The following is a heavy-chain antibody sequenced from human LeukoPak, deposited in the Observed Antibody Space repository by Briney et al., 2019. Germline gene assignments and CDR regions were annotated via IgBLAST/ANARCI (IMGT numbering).Heavy chain of an antibody. J-gene: IGHJ4*02. D-gene: IGHD3-22*01. V-gene: IGHV4-4*07. CDR2: IYSSGST. Sequence: PSETLSLTCSVSGDSISGFHWNWIRQPAGKGLEWIGRIYSSGSTEYNPSLQSRVTMSVDMSKNQFSLKLSSVTAADTAVYYCATARFSGYYFEVRSSGSYYFDYWGQGTLVTVPS. CDR3: ATARFSGYYFEVRSSGSYYFDY. CDR1: GDSISGFH.